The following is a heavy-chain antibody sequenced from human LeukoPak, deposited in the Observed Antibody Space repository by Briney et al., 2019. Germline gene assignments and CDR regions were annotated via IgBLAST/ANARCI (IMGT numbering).Heavy chain of an antibody. D-gene: IGHD3-10*01. CDR1: GFTFSSYA. J-gene: IGHJ3*02. CDR2: ISYDGSNK. Sequence: PGGSLRLSCAASGFTFSSYAMHWVRQAPGKGLEWVAVISYDGSNKYYADSVKGRFTISRDNSKNTLYLQMNSLRAEDTAVYYCARDSQIWFGELLYSSGAFDIWGQGTMVTVSS. V-gene: IGHV3-30*01. CDR3: ARDSQIWFGELLYSSGAFDI.